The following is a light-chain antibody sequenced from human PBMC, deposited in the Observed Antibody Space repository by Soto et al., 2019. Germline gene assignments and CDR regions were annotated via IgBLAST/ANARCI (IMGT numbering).Light chain of an antibody. V-gene: IGKV3-20*01. CDR2: GAS. J-gene: IGKJ4*01. Sequence: EIVLTQSPGTLSLSPGERATLSCRASQSVSSSYLAWYQQKPGQAPRLLIYGASSRATGIPDRFSGSGSGTDFTLTISRLEPEDFAVYSCQQYGSSPPLLTFGGGTNVEIK. CDR1: QSVSSSY. CDR3: QQYGSSPPLLT.